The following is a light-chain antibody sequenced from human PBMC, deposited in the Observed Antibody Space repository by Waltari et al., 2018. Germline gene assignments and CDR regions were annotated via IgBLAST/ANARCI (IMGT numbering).Light chain of an antibody. Sequence: IVLTPSPATLSLSPGARAPLSCRASQRVSSYLAWYQQKPGQAPRLLIYDAFNRATGIPARFSGSGSGTDFTLTISSLEPEDFAVYYCQQRSNWPLIFGGGTKVEI. CDR1: QRVSSY. CDR2: DAF. V-gene: IGKV3-11*01. CDR3: QQRSNWPLI. J-gene: IGKJ4*01.